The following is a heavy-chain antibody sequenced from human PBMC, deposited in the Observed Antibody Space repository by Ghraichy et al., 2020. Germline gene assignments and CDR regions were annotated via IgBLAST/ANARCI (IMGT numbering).Heavy chain of an antibody. V-gene: IGHV3-48*02. J-gene: IGHJ4*02. D-gene: IGHD3-16*02. Sequence: GGSLRLSCAASGFTFSSYSMNWVRQAPGKGLECVSYISSSSSTIYYADSVKGRFTISRDNAKNSLYLQMNSLRDEDPAVYYCARERGRLGELSPDYWGQGTLVTVSS. CDR1: GFTFSSYS. CDR2: ISSSSSTI. CDR3: ARERGRLGELSPDY.